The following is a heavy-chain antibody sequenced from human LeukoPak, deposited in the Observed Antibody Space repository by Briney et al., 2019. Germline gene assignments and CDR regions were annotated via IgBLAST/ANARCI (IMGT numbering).Heavy chain of an antibody. CDR2: ISSSGSTI. Sequence: GGSLRLSCAASGFTFSGYEMNWVRQAPGKGLEWVSYISSSGSTIYYADSVKGRFTISRDNAKNSLYLQMNSLRAEDTAVYYCARDPISWGSYPLPSFDYWGQGTLVTVSS. CDR3: ARDPISWGSYPLPSFDY. V-gene: IGHV3-48*03. J-gene: IGHJ4*02. CDR1: GFTFSGYE. D-gene: IGHD3-16*01.